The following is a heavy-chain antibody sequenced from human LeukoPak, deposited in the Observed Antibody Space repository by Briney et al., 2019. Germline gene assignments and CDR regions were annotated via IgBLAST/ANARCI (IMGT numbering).Heavy chain of an antibody. CDR2: INPSGGST. CDR1: GYTFTSYY. V-gene: IGHV1-46*01. Sequence: EASVKASCKASGYTFTSYYMHWVRQAPGQGLEWMGIINPSGGSTSYAQKFQGRVTMTRDMSTSTVYMELSSLRSEDTAVYYCARGLSYDSSGYYYDSKYYFDYWGQGTLVTVSS. J-gene: IGHJ4*02. D-gene: IGHD3-22*01. CDR3: ARGLSYDSSGYYYDSKYYFDY.